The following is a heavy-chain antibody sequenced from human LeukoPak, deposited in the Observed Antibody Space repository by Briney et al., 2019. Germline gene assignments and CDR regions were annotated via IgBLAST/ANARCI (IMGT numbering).Heavy chain of an antibody. CDR1: GGSISSDIYY. Sequence: SETLSLTCTVSGGSISSDIYYWGWIRQTPGKGLEWIGNIYYSGSTYYNPSLKSRVTISVDTSKNQFSLKLRSVTAADTAVYYCARVVGASSGINYFYYYMDVWGKGTTVTVPS. V-gene: IGHV4-39*01. CDR3: ARVVGASSGINYFYYYMDV. J-gene: IGHJ6*03. CDR2: IYYSGST. D-gene: IGHD1-26*01.